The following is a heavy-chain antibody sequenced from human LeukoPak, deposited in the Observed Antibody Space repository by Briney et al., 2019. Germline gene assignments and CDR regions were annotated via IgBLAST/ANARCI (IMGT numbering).Heavy chain of an antibody. CDR1: GFTFSTYA. CDR2: ISASGENT. CDR3: AKDVRVGGGGMDV. D-gene: IGHD1-26*01. J-gene: IGHJ6*02. Sequence: PGGSLRLSCAAYGFTFSTYAMTWVHQAPGKGQEWVSLISASGENTSYADSVKVRFTISRDNSKNTLSLQMNSLRAEDTAVYYCAKDVRVGGGGMDVWGQGTPVTVSS. V-gene: IGHV3-23*01.